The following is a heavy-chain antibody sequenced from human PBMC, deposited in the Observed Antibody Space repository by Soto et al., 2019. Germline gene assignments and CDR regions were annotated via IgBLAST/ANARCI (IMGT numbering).Heavy chain of an antibody. J-gene: IGHJ5*02. CDR1: GFTFSSSA. CDR2: ISDSGGRT. Sequence: GGSLRLSCAASGFTFSSSAMNWIRQTPGKGLEWVSIISDSGGRTYYADSVRGRFTISRDNSKNTLYLQMNSLRAEDTAVYYCAKSLNINWKNWFDPWGQGTLVTVSS. V-gene: IGHV3-23*01. D-gene: IGHD1-1*01. CDR3: AKSLNINWKNWFDP.